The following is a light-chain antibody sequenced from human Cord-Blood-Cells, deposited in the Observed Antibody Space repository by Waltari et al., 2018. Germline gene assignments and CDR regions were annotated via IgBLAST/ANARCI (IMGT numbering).Light chain of an antibody. J-gene: IGKJ1*01. Sequence: DIVMIQSPDSLAVSLGERATINCKSSQSVLYSSNNKNYLAWYQQKPGQPPKLLIYWASTRETGVPVRFSGSGSGTDFNLTSSSLQAEDVAVYYCQPYHSTPRTFGEGTKVELK. V-gene: IGKV4-1*01. CDR1: QSVLYSSNNKNY. CDR3: QPYHSTPRT. CDR2: WAS.